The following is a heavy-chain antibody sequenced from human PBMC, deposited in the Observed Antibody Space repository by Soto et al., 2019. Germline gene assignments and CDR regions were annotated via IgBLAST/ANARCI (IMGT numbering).Heavy chain of an antibody. D-gene: IGHD5-12*01. J-gene: IGHJ6*02. Sequence: QVQLVESGGGVVQPGRSLRLSCAASGFTFRNYGMHWVRQAPAKGLEWVALVWYDGGNKNYVDSVKGRFTISRDYSKNTLYLQMNSLRDEDTAVYYCVRAAGYSGNDYVYYYGMDVWGQGTTVTVSS. CDR3: VRAAGYSGNDYVYYYGMDV. CDR1: GFTFRNYG. CDR2: VWYDGGNK. V-gene: IGHV3-33*01.